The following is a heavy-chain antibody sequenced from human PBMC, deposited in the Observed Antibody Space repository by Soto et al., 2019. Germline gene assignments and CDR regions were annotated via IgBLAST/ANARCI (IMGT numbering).Heavy chain of an antibody. CDR2: ISYDGSNK. J-gene: IGHJ4*02. V-gene: IGHV3-30*14. Sequence: GGSLRLSCAASGFTFSSYAMHWVRQAPGKGLEWVAVISYDGSNKYYANSVKGRFTISRDNSKNTLCLQMGSLRAEDMAVYYCARGSNGYHFDYWGQGTLVTVSS. D-gene: IGHD5-12*01. CDR3: ARGSNGYHFDY. CDR1: GFTFSSYA.